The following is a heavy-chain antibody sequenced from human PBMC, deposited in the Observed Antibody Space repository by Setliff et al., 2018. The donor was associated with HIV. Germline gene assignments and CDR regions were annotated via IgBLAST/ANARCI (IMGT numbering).Heavy chain of an antibody. CDR2: INAGNGDT. CDR1: GYTFTSNS. J-gene: IGHJ4*02. Sequence: ASVKVSCKASGYTFTSNSIHWVRQAPGQRLEWMGWINAGNGDTKYSQKFQGRVTITRDTSASTTYMELSSLRSEDTAVYYCGRDYWKVLDHWGQGTRVTVSS. V-gene: IGHV1-3*01. D-gene: IGHD1-1*01. CDR3: GRDYWKVLDH.